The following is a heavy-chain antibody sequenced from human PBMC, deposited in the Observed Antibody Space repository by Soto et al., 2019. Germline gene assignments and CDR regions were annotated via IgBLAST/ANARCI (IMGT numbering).Heavy chain of an antibody. V-gene: IGHV3-7*01. J-gene: IGHJ4*02. D-gene: IGHD2-2*01. CDR2: IKQDGSEK. CDR1: GFIFSNYW. CDR3: AENNLYCSSTNCFVFDY. Sequence: EVQVVESGGGLVQPGGSLRLSCAASGFIFSNYWMSWVRQAPGKGLEWVANIKQDGSEKHYVDSVKGRFTISRDNADNSLYLQMNSLTAEDTAVYYCAENNLYCSSTNCFVFDYWGQGTLVTVSS.